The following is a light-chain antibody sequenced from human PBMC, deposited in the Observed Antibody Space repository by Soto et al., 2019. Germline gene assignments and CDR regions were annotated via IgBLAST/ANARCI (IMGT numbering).Light chain of an antibody. Sequence: SYELTQPPSVSVAPGQTARITCGGNNIGSESVHWYQQKPGQAPVLVVYDDSDRPSGIPERFSGSNSGNTATLAISRVEAWDEADYYCQVWDSSSDLVVFGGGTQLTVL. V-gene: IGLV3-21*02. CDR3: QVWDSSSDLVV. J-gene: IGLJ2*01. CDR1: NIGSES. CDR2: DDS.